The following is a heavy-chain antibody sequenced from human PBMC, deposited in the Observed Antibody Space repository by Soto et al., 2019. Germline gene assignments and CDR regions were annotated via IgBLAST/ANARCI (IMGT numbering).Heavy chain of an antibody. CDR1: GFTFSSYG. V-gene: IGHV3-33*01. CDR3: ARDASMVRGVPIYYYGMDV. J-gene: IGHJ6*02. D-gene: IGHD3-10*01. CDR2: IWYDGSNK. Sequence: QVQLVESGGGVVQPGRSLRLSCAASGFTFSSYGMHWVRQAPGNGLEWVAVIWYDGSNKYYSDSVKGRFTIPRDNSKNTLYLQMNILRAEDTVVNYCARDASMVRGVPIYYYGMDVCGQVTTVTVSS.